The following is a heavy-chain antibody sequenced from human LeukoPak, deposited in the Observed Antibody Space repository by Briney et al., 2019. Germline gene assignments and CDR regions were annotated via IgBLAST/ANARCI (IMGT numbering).Heavy chain of an antibody. CDR3: ARETNNRFDP. CDR1: GYRFGSYW. J-gene: IGHJ5*02. D-gene: IGHD1/OR15-1a*01. CDR2: IYPGDSDT. V-gene: IGHV5-51*01. Sequence: GESLKISCKGSGYRFGSYWIAWVRQMPGKGLEWMGIIYPGDSDTRYSSAFQGQVTISVDKSISTAYLHWSSLKASDTAVYYCARETNNRFDPWGQGTQVTVSS.